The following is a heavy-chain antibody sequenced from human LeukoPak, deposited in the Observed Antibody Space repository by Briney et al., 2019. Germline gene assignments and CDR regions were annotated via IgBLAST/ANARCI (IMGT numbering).Heavy chain of an antibody. CDR2: IIPILGIA. Sequence: SVKVSCKASGGTFSSYAISWVRQAPGQGLEWMGRIIPILGIANYAQKFQGRVTITADKSTSTAYMELSSLRSEDTAVYYCGRGRGNGRPENYFDYWGQGTLVTVSS. J-gene: IGHJ4*02. V-gene: IGHV1-69*04. CDR1: GGTFSSYA. D-gene: IGHD2-8*01. CDR3: GRGRGNGRPENYFDY.